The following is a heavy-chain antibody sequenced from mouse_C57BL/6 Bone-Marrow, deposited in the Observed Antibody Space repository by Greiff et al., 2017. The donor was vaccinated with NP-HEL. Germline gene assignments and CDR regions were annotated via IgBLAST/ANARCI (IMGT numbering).Heavy chain of an antibody. V-gene: IGHV5-9-1*02. Sequence: DVMLVESGEGLVKPGGSLKLSCAASGFTFSSYAMSWVRQTPEKRLEWVAYISSGGDYIYYADTVKGRFTISRDNARNTLYLQMSSLKSEDTAMYYCTRVGLRDAMDYWGQGTSVTVSS. CDR2: ISSGGDYI. D-gene: IGHD1-1*01. CDR3: TRVGLRDAMDY. CDR1: GFTFSSYA. J-gene: IGHJ4*01.